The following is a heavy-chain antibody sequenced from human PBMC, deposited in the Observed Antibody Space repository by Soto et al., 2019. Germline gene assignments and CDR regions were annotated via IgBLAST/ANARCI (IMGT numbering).Heavy chain of an antibody. CDR2: IHYSGST. D-gene: IGHD3-10*01. V-gene: IGHV4-59*01. Sequence: SETLSLTCTVSGDSISSYYWSWVRQPPGKGLECIGYIHYSGSTNYNPSLKSRVIISVDTSKNQFSLRLSSVTAADTAVYYCARLRGDGSNFDSWGQGTLVTVSS. CDR1: GDSISSYY. CDR3: ARLRGDGSNFDS. J-gene: IGHJ4*02.